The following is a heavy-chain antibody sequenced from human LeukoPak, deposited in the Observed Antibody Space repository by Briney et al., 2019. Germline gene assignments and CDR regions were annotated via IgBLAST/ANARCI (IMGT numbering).Heavy chain of an antibody. CDR1: GFTFSSYG. Sequence: GGSLRLSCAASGFTFSSYGMHWVRQAPGKGLEWVAVISYDGSNKYYADSVKGRFTISRDNSKNTLYLQMNSLRAEDTAVYYCARDGLYYYDSSGYYPDYWGQGTLVTVSS. D-gene: IGHD3-22*01. CDR3: ARDGLYYYDSSGYYPDY. V-gene: IGHV3-30*03. J-gene: IGHJ4*02. CDR2: ISYDGSNK.